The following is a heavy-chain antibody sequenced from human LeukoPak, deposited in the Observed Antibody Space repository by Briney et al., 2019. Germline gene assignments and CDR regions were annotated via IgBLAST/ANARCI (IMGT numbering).Heavy chain of an antibody. CDR3: ARVGGPMVRGVKRSFDY. V-gene: IGHV4-59*08. Sequence: PSETLSLTCSVSGGSISSYYWSWIRQPPGKGLEWIGYIYYSGSTYYNPSLKSRVTISVDTSKNQFSLKLSSVTAADTAVYYCARVGGPMVRGVKRSFDYWGQGTLVTVSS. CDR1: GGSISSYY. CDR2: IYYSGST. J-gene: IGHJ4*02. D-gene: IGHD3-10*01.